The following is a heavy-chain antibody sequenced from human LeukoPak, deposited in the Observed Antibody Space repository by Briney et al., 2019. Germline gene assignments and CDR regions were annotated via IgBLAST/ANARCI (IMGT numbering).Heavy chain of an antibody. CDR1: GGSISSYY. Sequence: SETLSLTCTVSGGSISSYYWSWIRQPPGKGREWIGYIYYSGSTNYSPSLKSRVTVSVDTSKNQFSLRLSSVTAADTAVYYCAGYKRIPLDYWGQGTLVTVSS. J-gene: IGHJ4*02. CDR3: AGYKRIPLDY. D-gene: IGHD5-24*01. V-gene: IGHV4-59*01. CDR2: IYYSGST.